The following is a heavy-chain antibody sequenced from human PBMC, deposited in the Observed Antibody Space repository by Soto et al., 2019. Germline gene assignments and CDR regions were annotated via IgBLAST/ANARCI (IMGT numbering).Heavy chain of an antibody. CDR2: VFYDGTT. CDR3: ARLVVVSPVANV. J-gene: IGHJ4*02. Sequence: QLQLQESGPGPVKPSGPLSLTCTVSGGAINTNNYYWGWVRQAPGKGLEWIGSVFYDGTTYYSPSLKSRVTISLATSRTQFSLKLNSVTAADTAVYYCARLVVVSPVANVWGQGTLVTVSS. D-gene: IGHD2-2*01. CDR1: GGAINTNNYY. V-gene: IGHV4-39*01.